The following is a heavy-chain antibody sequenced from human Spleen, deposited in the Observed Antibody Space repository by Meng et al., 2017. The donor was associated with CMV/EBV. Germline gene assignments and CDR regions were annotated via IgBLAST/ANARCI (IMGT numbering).Heavy chain of an antibody. Sequence: ASVQVSCKTSGYTYDTYGISWVRQAPGQGLEWMGWISTYNGNTNYAQEFQGRVTMTTDTSTSTAYMELRGLRSDDTAVYYCARRTTYDTMDVWGQGTAVTVSS. CDR3: ARRTTYDTMDV. V-gene: IGHV1-18*01. CDR1: GYTYDTYG. J-gene: IGHJ6*02. CDR2: ISTYNGNT. D-gene: IGHD1-7*01.